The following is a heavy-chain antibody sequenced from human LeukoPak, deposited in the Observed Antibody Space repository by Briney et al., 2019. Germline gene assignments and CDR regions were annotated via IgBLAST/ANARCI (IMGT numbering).Heavy chain of an antibody. D-gene: IGHD5-12*01. CDR3: ARGGMEWLRFPNFDY. V-gene: IGHV4-34*01. CDR2: INNRGST. CDR1: GGSFSGYY. J-gene: IGHJ4*02. Sequence: SETLSLTCAVCGGSFSGYYWSWSRPPPGKGQEWIGEINNRGSTNYNPSLKRRVTISVDTSKNQFSLKLSSVTAADTAVYYCARGGMEWLRFPNFDYWGQGTLVTVSS.